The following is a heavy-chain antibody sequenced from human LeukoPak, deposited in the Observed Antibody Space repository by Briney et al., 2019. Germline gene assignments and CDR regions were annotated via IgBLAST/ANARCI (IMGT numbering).Heavy chain of an antibody. CDR1: GGSVSRGSYY. Sequence: SETLSLTCTVSGGSVSRGSYYWSWIRQPPGKGLEWIGYIYYSGSTNYNPSLKSRVTISVDTSKNQFSLKLSSVTAADTAVYYCARGGYDYVWGSYRGTGFDYWGQGTLVTVSS. CDR2: IYYSGST. CDR3: ARGGYDYVWGSYRGTGFDY. J-gene: IGHJ4*02. V-gene: IGHV4-61*01. D-gene: IGHD3-16*02.